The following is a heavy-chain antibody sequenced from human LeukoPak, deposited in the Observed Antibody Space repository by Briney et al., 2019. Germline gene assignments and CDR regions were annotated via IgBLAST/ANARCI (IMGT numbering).Heavy chain of an antibody. Sequence: GGSLRLSCAASGFTFSDYSMNWVRQAPGKGLEWVSSIHSSSGSIYYADSLKGRFTISRDNAKNSLYLQMNSPRAEDTAVYYCARDLAWDAFDIWGQGTMVTVSS. CDR3: ARDLAWDAFDI. J-gene: IGHJ3*02. CDR1: GFTFSDYS. CDR2: IHSSSGSI. V-gene: IGHV3-21*01.